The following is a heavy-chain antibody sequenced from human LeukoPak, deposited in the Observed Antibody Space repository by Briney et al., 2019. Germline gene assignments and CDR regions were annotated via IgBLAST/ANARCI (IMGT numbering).Heavy chain of an antibody. D-gene: IGHD3-10*01. V-gene: IGHV3-23*01. Sequence: PEGSLRLSCAASGFTFSNFGMNWVRQAPGKGLEWVSIITSGVGITYYADSVKGRFTISRDNSKNTLYLQMNSLRAEDTAVYYCAKGDYYDFDYWGQGTLATVSS. CDR2: ITSGVGIT. CDR1: GFTFSNFG. J-gene: IGHJ4*02. CDR3: AKGDYYDFDY.